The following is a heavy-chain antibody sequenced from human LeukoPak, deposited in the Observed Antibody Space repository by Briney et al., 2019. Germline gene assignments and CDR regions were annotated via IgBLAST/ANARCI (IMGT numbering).Heavy chain of an antibody. D-gene: IGHD3-22*01. CDR2: IYYSGTT. CDR1: GGSISSGYH. V-gene: IGHV4-39*01. CDR3: ARHAYHDSSGYYYDYFDY. J-gene: IGHJ4*02. Sequence: SETLSLTCTVSGGSISSGYHWGWIRQPPGEGLEWIGSIYYSGTTYYNTSLKSRVIISVDTSKNQFSLKLSSVTAADTAVYYCARHAYHDSSGYYYDYFDYWGQGTLVTVSS.